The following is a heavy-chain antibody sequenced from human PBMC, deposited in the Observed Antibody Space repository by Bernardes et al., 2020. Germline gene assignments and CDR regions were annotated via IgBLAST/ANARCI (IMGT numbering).Heavy chain of an antibody. CDR2: ISYDGSNK. Sequence: SLSLSCAASGFTFSSYGMHWVRQAPGKGLEWVAVISYDGSNKYYADSVKGRFTISRDNSKNTLYLQMNSLRAEDTAVYYCAKDVSRWVGAITRFNNWFDPWGQGTLVTVSS. CDR3: AKDVSRWVGAITRFNNWFDP. V-gene: IGHV3-30*18. D-gene: IGHD1-26*01. CDR1: GFTFSSYG. J-gene: IGHJ5*02.